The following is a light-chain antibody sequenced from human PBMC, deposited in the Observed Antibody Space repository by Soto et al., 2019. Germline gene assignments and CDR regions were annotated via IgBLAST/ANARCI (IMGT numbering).Light chain of an antibody. Sequence: DIQMTQSPSSLSASVGDRVTITCRASQGISSSLAWYQHKPGSAPKLLIYAASTLQSGVPSRFSGSGSGTDFTLTISSLQPEDFATYYCEQYDSVPWTFGPGTNVEIK. CDR1: QGISSS. V-gene: IGKV1-27*01. CDR2: AAS. J-gene: IGKJ3*01. CDR3: EQYDSVPWT.